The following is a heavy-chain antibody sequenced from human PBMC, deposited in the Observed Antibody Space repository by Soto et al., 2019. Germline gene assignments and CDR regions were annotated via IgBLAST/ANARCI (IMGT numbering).Heavy chain of an antibody. V-gene: IGHV1-18*04. CDR2: ISAYNGHT. J-gene: IGHJ4*02. CDR3: TRRPVEYWPGSVSREYFDY. D-gene: IGHD2-8*02. Sequence: ASVKVSCKASGYTFTSYFISWVRQAPGQGLEWMGGISAYNGHTNYAQKFQGRLTMTTEASTTTAYMELRGLRSDDTAVYYCTRRPVEYWPGSVSREYFDYWDQGTRVPVSS. CDR1: GYTFTSYF.